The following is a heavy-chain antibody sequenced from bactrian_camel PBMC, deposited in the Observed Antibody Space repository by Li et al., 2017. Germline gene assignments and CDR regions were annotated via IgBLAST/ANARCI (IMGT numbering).Heavy chain of an antibody. Sequence: DVQLVESGGGSVQTGGSLRLSCVASELPYSSYCGGWFRQAPGMEREQVAVFIYTFGRTTRYADSVKGRFTISQDDAKNTVYLQMNNLKPEDTAMYYCAAVGVHITTSARGPRSPSP. V-gene: IGHV3S40*01. D-gene: IGHD6*01. CDR2: IYTFGRTT. CDR3: AAVGVHITT. CDR1: ELPYSSYC. J-gene: IGHJ4*01.